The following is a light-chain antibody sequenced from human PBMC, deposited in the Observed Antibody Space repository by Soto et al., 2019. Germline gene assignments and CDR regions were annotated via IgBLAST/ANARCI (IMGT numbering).Light chain of an antibody. J-gene: IGLJ1*01. V-gene: IGLV1-40*01. Sequence: QSVLTQPPSVSGAPGQRVTISCTGSSSNIGAGYDVHWYQQLPGTAPKLLIYGNSNRPSGVSNRFSGSKSGNTASLTISGLQAEDEADYYCCSYAGSSTYVFGTGTKVTV. CDR1: SSNIGAGYD. CDR2: GNS. CDR3: CSYAGSSTYV.